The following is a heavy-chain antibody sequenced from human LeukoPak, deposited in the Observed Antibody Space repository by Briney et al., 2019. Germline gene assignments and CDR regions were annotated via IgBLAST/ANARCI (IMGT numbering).Heavy chain of an antibody. CDR3: AKDTWGSSGIPGGVDI. CDR1: GFTFGVYA. J-gene: IGHJ3*02. D-gene: IGHD3-16*01. V-gene: IGHV3-9*01. CDR2: ISWSSGSI. Sequence: QPGRSLRLSCAASGFTFGVYAMHWVRQAPGKGLEWVSGISWSSGSIGYADSVKGRFTISRDNAKSSLYLQMNSLRAEDTALYYCAKDTWGSSGIPGGVDIWGQGTMVTVSS.